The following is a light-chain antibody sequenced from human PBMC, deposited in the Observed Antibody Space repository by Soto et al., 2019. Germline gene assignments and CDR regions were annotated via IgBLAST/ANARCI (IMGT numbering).Light chain of an antibody. CDR1: TSDIGGYDY. V-gene: IGLV2-8*01. CDR2: EVN. J-gene: IGLJ1*01. CDR3: SSHGGNSPYV. Sequence: QSALTQPPSASGSPGQSVAISCTGTTSDIGGYDYVSWYQQHPGKAPKLMIYEVNKMPSGVPDRFSGSKSGNTASLTVSGLQAEDEADYYCSSHGGNSPYVFGTGTKLTVL.